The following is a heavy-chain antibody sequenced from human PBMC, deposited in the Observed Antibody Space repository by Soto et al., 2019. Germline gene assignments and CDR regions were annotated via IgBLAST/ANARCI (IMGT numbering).Heavy chain of an antibody. CDR1: GYTFTSYA. CDR3: ARESRPLYSSSSPWFDP. D-gene: IGHD6-6*01. CDR2: INAGNGNT. Sequence: GASVKVSCKASGYTFTSYAMHWVRQAPGQRLEWMGWINAGNGNTKYSQKYKGRVTITRDTSASTAYKEQSSMRSENTTEYYFARESRPLYSSSSPWFDPWGQGTLVTVSS. V-gene: IGHV1-3*01. J-gene: IGHJ5*02.